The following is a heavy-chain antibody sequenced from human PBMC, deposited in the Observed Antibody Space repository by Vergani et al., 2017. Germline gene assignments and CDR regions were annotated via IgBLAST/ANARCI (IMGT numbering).Heavy chain of an antibody. CDR2: MNPNSGNT. CDR3: ASGPSGWYGAAHY. Sequence: QVQLVQSGAEVKKPGASVKVSCKASGYTFTSYDINWVRQATRQGLEWMGWMNPNSGNTGYAQKFQGGVTKTRNTSISTAYMELSSLRSEDTAVYYCASGPSGWYGAAHYWGQGTLVTVSS. CDR1: GYTFTSYD. D-gene: IGHD6-19*01. V-gene: IGHV1-8*01. J-gene: IGHJ4*02.